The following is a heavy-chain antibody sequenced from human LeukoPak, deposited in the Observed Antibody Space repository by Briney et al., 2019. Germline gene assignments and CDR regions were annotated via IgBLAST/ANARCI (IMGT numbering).Heavy chain of an antibody. V-gene: IGHV5-51*01. D-gene: IGHD2-2*01. Sequence: AGESLKISCKGSGYSFTSYWIGWVRQMPGKGLEWMGIIYPGDSDTRYSPSFQGQVTISADKSISTAYLQWSSLKASDTAMYYCARRGIVVVPAANLGDYYYYYYMDVWGKGTTVTVSS. J-gene: IGHJ6*03. CDR1: GYSFTSYW. CDR3: ARRGIVVVPAANLGDYYYYYYMDV. CDR2: IYPGDSDT.